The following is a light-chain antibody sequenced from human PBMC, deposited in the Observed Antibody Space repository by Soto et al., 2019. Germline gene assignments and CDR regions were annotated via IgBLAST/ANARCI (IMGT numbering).Light chain of an antibody. CDR3: QQYGTSPT. CDR1: QSLSSSF. V-gene: IGKV3-20*01. Sequence: EIVLTQSPGTLSLSPGERATLSCRASQSLSSSFLAWFQQKPGQTPRLLIYVASSRATGIPDSFSGSGYGTDFTLTISRLEPEDFAMYYCQQYGTSPTFGPGTKVDIK. J-gene: IGKJ3*01. CDR2: VAS.